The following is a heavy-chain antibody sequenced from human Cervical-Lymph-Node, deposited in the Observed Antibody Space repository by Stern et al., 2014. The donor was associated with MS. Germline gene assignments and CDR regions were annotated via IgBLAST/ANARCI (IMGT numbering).Heavy chain of an antibody. CDR2: LYYSGST. CDR1: SGSTGNKY. J-gene: IGHJ4*02. CDR3: ARAGPYDYIWGNLRHRAFYFDS. V-gene: IGHV4-59*01. D-gene: IGHD3-16*01. Sequence: QVQLQESGPGLVKPSETLSLMCNVSSGSTGNKYWSWIRQPPGKGLEWIGHLYYSGSTNDNPSLKSRVTISLDTSKNQFSLKLSSVTAADTAVYYCARAGPYDYIWGNLRHRAFYFDSWGQGVLVTVSS.